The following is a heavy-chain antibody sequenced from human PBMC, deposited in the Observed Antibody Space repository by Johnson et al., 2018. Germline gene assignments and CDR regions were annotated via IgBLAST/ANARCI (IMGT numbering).Heavy chain of an antibody. CDR1: GFSFSSYG. Sequence: QVQLVEAGGGVVQPGRSLRLSCAAPGFSFSSYGMHWVRQAPGKGLEWVAVISYDGSNKYYADSVKGRFTISRDNSKNTLYLQMNSLRAEDTAVYYWASCLYSSGWYYYYMDVWGKGTTVTVSS. V-gene: IGHV3-30*03. CDR2: ISYDGSNK. D-gene: IGHD6-19*01. J-gene: IGHJ6*03. CDR3: ASCLYSSGWYYYYMDV.